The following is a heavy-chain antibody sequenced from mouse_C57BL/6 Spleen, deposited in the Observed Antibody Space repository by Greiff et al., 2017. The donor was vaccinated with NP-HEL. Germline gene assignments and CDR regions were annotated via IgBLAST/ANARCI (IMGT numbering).Heavy chain of an antibody. D-gene: IGHD2-3*01. V-gene: IGHV1-52*01. J-gene: IGHJ2*01. CDR2: IDPSDSET. Sequence: VQLQQPGAELVRPGSSVKLSCKASGYTFTSYWMHWVKQRPIQGLEWIGNIDPSDSETHYNQKFKDKATLTVDKSSSTAYMQLSSRTSEDSAVYYCARGGYDYFDYWGQGTTLTVSS. CDR1: GYTFTSYW. CDR3: ARGGYDYFDY.